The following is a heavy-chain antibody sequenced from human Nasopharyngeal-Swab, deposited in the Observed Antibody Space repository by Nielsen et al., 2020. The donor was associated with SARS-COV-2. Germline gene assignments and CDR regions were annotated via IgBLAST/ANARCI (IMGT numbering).Heavy chain of an antibody. J-gene: IGHJ6*03. CDR3: ARGGAGVVASPVLGLGPFYYYHFMDV. Sequence: SETLSLTCAVYGGSFSGHQWSWVRQTPGKGLEWIGAVNHGGGTNYHPSLKSRVTISVATSKNQFSLKLTSVTAADTAVYYCARGGAGVVASPVLGLGPFYYYHFMDVWGQGTTVTVSS. CDR2: VNHGGGT. V-gene: IGHV4-34*01. D-gene: IGHD6-6*01. CDR1: GGSFSGHQ.